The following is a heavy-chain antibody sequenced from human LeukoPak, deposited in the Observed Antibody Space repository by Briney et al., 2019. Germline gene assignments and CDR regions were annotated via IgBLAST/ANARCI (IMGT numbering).Heavy chain of an antibody. CDR2: IYYSGST. CDR1: GGSISSYY. Sequence: SETLSLACTVSGGSISSYYWSWIRQPPGKGLEWIGYIYYSGSTNYNPSLKSRVTISVDTSKNQFSLKLSSVTAADTAVYYCVRYSGSYYGRASPRLPLAFDIWGQGTMVTVSS. V-gene: IGHV4-59*01. D-gene: IGHD1-26*01. CDR3: VRYSGSYYGRASPRLPLAFDI. J-gene: IGHJ3*02.